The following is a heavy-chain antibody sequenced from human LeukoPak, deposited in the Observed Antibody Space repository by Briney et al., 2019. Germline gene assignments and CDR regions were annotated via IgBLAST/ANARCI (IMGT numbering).Heavy chain of an antibody. Sequence: ASVKVSCKASGYTFTGYYMHWVRQAPGQGLEWMGIINPSGGSTSYAQKFQGRVTMTRDTSTSTVYMELSSLRSEDTAVYYCARAGRYYGSGSYYPHFDYWGQGTLVTVSS. CDR3: ARAGRYYGSGSYYPHFDY. CDR1: GYTFTGYY. D-gene: IGHD3-10*01. V-gene: IGHV1-46*01. CDR2: INPSGGST. J-gene: IGHJ4*02.